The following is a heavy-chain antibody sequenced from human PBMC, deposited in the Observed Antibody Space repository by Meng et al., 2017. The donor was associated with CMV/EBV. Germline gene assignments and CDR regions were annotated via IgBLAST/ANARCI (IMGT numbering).Heavy chain of an antibody. CDR1: GFTFSSYS. J-gene: IGHJ5*02. V-gene: IGHV3-21*01. Sequence: AASGFTFSSYSMNWVRQAPGKGLEWVSSISSSSSYIYYADSVKGRFTISRDNAKNSLYLQMNSLRAEDTAVYYCARDSGSYRLGWFDPWGQGTLAPSPQ. D-gene: IGHD1-26*01. CDR2: ISSSSSYI. CDR3: ARDSGSYRLGWFDP.